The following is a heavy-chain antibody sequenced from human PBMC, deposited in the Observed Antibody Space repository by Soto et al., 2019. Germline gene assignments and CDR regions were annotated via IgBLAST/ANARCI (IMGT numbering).Heavy chain of an antibody. CDR2: FDPEGGET. Sequence: ASVKVSCKVSGYTLTELSMHWVRQAPGKGLEWMGGFDPEGGETIYAQKFQGRVTMTEDTSTDTAYMELSSLRSEDTAVYYCAIRAADILTGPWYYFDYWGQGTLVTVSS. D-gene: IGHD3-9*01. CDR3: AIRAADILTGPWYYFDY. V-gene: IGHV1-24*01. CDR1: GYTLTELS. J-gene: IGHJ4*02.